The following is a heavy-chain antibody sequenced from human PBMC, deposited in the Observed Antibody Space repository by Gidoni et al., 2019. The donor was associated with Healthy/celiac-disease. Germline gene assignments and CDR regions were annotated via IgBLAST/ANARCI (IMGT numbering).Heavy chain of an antibody. CDR2: IYSGGST. Sequence: EVQLVESGGGLVKPGGSLRLAWAASGCTVSSNYMSWVRQAPGQGLEWVSVIYSGGSTADADSVKGRFTISRDNSKNTLCRQMNSLRAEDTAVYYCVSVRRGRDLRYFDYWGQGTLVTVSS. D-gene: IGHD2-8*01. CDR1: GCTVSSNY. CDR3: VSVRRGRDLRYFDY. V-gene: IGHV3-66*02. J-gene: IGHJ4*02.